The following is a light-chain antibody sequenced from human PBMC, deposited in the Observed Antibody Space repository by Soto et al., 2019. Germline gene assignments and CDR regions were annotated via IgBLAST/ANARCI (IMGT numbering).Light chain of an antibody. J-gene: IGLJ2*01. CDR2: DVS. V-gene: IGLV2-14*01. Sequence: QSALTQPASVSGSPGQSITISCTGTSSDVGGYNYVSWYQQHPGKAPKLMIYDVSNRPSGVSNRFSGSKSGNTASLTISGLQAEEEDDYYCSSYTSSSTKVVFGGGTKVTVL. CDR3: SSYTSSSTKVV. CDR1: SSDVGGYNY.